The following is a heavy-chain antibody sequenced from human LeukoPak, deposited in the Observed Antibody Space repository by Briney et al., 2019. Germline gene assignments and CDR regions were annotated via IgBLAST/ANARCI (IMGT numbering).Heavy chain of an antibody. J-gene: IGHJ4*02. CDR3: ARDPGGDYFDY. D-gene: IGHD3-10*01. CDR2: IYGGGST. Sequence: GGSLRLSCAASGFTVSSNYMSWVRQAPGKGLEWVSVIYGGGSTYYADSVKGRFTISRDNSKNTLYLQMNSLRVEDTAVYYCARDPGGDYFDYWGQGTLVTVSS. CDR1: GFTVSSNY. V-gene: IGHV3-66*01.